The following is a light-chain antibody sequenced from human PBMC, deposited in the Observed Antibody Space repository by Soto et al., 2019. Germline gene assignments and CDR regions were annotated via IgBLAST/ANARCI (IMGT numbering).Light chain of an antibody. CDR1: SSDVGSYNL. CDR3: SSYAGSRVV. V-gene: IGLV2-23*01. Sequence: QSALTQPASVSGSPGQSITISCTGTSSDVGSYNLVSWYQQHPGKAPKLMIYEGSKRPSGVSNRFSGSKSGNTASLTISGLQAEGEADYSSSSYAGSRVVFGGGTKLTAL. CDR2: EGS. J-gene: IGLJ2*01.